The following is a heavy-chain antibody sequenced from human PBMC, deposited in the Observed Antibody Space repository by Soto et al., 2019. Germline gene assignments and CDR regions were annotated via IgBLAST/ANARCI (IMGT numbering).Heavy chain of an antibody. CDR1: GFTFSSYS. D-gene: IGHD3-3*01. CDR2: ISSSSTI. CDR3: ASQMSGLGHFDY. J-gene: IGHJ4*02. V-gene: IGHV3-48*01. Sequence: GGSLRLSCAASGFTFSSYSMNWVRQAPGKGLEWVSYISSSSTIYYADSVKGRFTISRDNAKNSLYLQMNSLRAEDTAVYYCASQMSGLGHFDYWGQGTLVTVSS.